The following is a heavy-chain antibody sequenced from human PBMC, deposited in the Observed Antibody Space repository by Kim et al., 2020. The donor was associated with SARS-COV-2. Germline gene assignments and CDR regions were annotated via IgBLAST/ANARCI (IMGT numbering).Heavy chain of an antibody. CDR2: ISYDGSNK. Sequence: GGSLRLSCAASGFTFSSYGMHWVRQAPGKGLEWVAVISYDGSNKYYADSVKGRFTISRDNSKNTLYLQMNSLRAEDTAVYYCARDSSGYYDYYYYGMDVWGQGTTVTVSS. D-gene: IGHD3-22*01. CDR1: GFTFSSYG. J-gene: IGHJ6*02. V-gene: IGHV3-30*03. CDR3: ARDSSGYYDYYYYGMDV.